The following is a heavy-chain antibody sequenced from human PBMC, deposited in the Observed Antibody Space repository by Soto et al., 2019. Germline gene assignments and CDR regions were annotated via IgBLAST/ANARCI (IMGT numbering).Heavy chain of an antibody. CDR2: ISYDGSNK. V-gene: IGHV3-30*04. CDR3: ARDHQYQLPSDV. Sequence: QAQLVESGGGMGQPGRSLRLSCVASGVTFNRYAMHWVRQAPGKGLEWVAVISYDGSNKYYADSVKGRFTISRDNSNNNLYLQMNTLKPEDSAVYYCARDHQYQLPSDVWGQGTTVTVS. J-gene: IGHJ6*02. CDR1: GVTFNRYA. D-gene: IGHD2-2*01.